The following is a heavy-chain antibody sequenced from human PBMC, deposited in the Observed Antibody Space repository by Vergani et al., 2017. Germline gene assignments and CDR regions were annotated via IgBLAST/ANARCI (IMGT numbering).Heavy chain of an antibody. CDR1: GGSISSGRYY. V-gene: IGHV4-61*01. CDR3: AREGGNFDWLLGWFDP. J-gene: IGHJ5*02. CDR2: IYYSGST. Sequence: QVQLQESGPGLVKPSQTLSLTCTVSGGSISSGRYYWSWIRQPPGKGLEWIGYIYYSGSTNYNPSLKSRVTISVDTSKNQFSLKLSSVTAADTAVYYCAREGGNFDWLLGWFDPWGQGTLVTVSS. D-gene: IGHD3-9*01.